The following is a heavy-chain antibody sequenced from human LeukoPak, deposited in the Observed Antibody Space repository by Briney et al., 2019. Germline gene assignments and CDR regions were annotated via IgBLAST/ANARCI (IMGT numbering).Heavy chain of an antibody. D-gene: IGHD3-10*01. CDR3: AKSMVRGVKAPYGMDV. Sequence: PGGSLRLSCAASGFTFSSYAMSWVRQAPGKGLEWVSAISGSGGSTYYADSVKGRFTISRDNSKNTLYLQMNSLRAEDTAVYYCAKSMVRGVKAPYGMDVWGQGTTVTVSS. CDR1: GFTFSSYA. CDR2: ISGSGGST. V-gene: IGHV3-23*01. J-gene: IGHJ6*02.